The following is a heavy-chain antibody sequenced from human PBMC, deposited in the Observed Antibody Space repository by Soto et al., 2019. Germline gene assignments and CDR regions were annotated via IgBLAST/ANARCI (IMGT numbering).Heavy chain of an antibody. D-gene: IGHD4-17*01. Sequence: VQLVPAGAEVKKPGESLTISCKGSGYSFTSYWISWLRQMPGKGLEWMGRIDPTDSYTNGSPSFQGHVTISVDKSISTAYLQWSRLKASDTAMYYCARIDFGGNNAYAFDVWGQGTMVTVSS. CDR2: IDPTDSYT. CDR3: ARIDFGGNNAYAFDV. V-gene: IGHV5-10-1*03. CDR1: GYSFTSYW. J-gene: IGHJ3*01.